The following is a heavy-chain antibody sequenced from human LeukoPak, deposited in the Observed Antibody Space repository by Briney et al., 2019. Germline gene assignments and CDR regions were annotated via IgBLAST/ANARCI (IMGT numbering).Heavy chain of an antibody. D-gene: IGHD6-13*01. CDR3: ARDSSSWKHYYYGMDV. V-gene: IGHV4-59*01. J-gene: IGHJ6*02. Sequence: PSETLSLTCTVSGGSISSYYWSWIRQPPGKGLEWIGYIYYSGSTNYNPSLKSRVTISVDTSKNQFSLKLSSVTAADTAVYYCARDSSSWKHYYYGMDVWGQGTTVAVSS. CDR2: IYYSGST. CDR1: GGSISSYY.